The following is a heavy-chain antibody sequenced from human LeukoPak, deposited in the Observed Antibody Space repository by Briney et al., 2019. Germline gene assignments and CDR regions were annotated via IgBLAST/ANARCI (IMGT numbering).Heavy chain of an antibody. D-gene: IGHD2-15*01. Sequence: GGSLRLSCAASGFTFSSYTMSWVRQAPGKGLEWVSAISGSGGSTYYADSVKGRYTISRDNSKNTLYLQMNSLRAEDTAVYYCARVYCSGGSCYDQTFDYWGQGTLVTVSS. J-gene: IGHJ4*02. CDR2: ISGSGGST. V-gene: IGHV3-23*01. CDR3: ARVYCSGGSCYDQTFDY. CDR1: GFTFSSYT.